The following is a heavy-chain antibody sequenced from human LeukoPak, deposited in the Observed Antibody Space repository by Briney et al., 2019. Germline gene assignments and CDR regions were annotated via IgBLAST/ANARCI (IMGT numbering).Heavy chain of an antibody. CDR3: TRRTSGSSSAHAFDT. J-gene: IGHJ3*02. CDR1: GSTFGDYA. Sequence: GGSLRLSCTASGSTFGDYAMSWVRQAPGKGLEWVGFIRSKAYGGTTEYAASVKGRFTIPRDDSKSIAYLQMNSLKTEDTAVYYCTRRTSGSSSAHAFDTWGQGTMVTVSS. CDR2: IRSKAYGGTT. D-gene: IGHD6-13*01. V-gene: IGHV3-49*04.